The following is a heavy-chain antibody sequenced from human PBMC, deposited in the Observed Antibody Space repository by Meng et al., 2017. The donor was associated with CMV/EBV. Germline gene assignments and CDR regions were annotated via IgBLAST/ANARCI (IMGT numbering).Heavy chain of an antibody. V-gene: IGHV3-7*01. J-gene: IGHJ4*02. CDR3: ATTSGSSY. CDR2: ISPDGTLT. CDR1: GFTFSPFW. D-gene: IGHD6-6*01. Sequence: GGSLRLSCGSYGFTFSPFWMSWFRRAPGKGLEWVAHISPDGTLTYYVDSVRGRFTISRDNTENSIYLHMGTLRAEDTAVYYCATTSGSSYWGQGAQVTVSS.